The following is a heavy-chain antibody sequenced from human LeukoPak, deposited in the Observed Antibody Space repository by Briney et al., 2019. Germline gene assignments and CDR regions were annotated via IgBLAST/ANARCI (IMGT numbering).Heavy chain of an antibody. CDR3: AREYYYDSRGYRH. V-gene: IGHV1-69*05. D-gene: IGHD3-22*01. CDR1: GGTFSSYA. CDR2: IIPIFGTA. Sequence: GASVKVSCKASGGTFSSYAISWVRQAPGQGLEWMGRIIPIFGTANYAQKFQGRVTITTDESTSTAYMELSSLRSEDTAVYYCAREYYYDSRGYRHWGQGTLVTVSS. J-gene: IGHJ4*02.